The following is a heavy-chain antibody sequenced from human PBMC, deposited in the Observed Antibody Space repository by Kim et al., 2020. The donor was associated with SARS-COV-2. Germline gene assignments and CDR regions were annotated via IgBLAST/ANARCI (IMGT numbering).Heavy chain of an antibody. Sequence: SETLSLTCTVSGASISSSYYYWGWIRQPPGKGLESIGTVYYSGSTYYNPSLKSRVTMSIDTSKNQFSLKLSSVTAADTAMYYWAAPYGWGSFRDA. CDR1: GASISSSYYY. V-gene: IGHV4-39*01. CDR3: AAPYGWGSFRDA. D-gene: IGHD3-16*02. J-gene: IGHJ3*01. CDR2: VYYSGST.